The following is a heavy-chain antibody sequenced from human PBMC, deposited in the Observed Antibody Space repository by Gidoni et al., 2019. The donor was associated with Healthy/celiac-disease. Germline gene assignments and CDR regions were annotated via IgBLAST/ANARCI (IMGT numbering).Heavy chain of an antibody. CDR2: ISSSSSYI. CDR1: GFTFSSYS. Sequence: EVQLVESGGGLVKPGGSLRLSCAASGFTFSSYSMNWVRQAPGKGLEWVSSISSSSSYIYYADSVKGRFTISRDNAKNSLYLQMNSLRAEDTAVYYCARDKQGLLWFGELIDYYGMDVWGQGTTVTVSS. D-gene: IGHD3-10*01. J-gene: IGHJ6*02. CDR3: ARDKQGLLWFGELIDYYGMDV. V-gene: IGHV3-21*01.